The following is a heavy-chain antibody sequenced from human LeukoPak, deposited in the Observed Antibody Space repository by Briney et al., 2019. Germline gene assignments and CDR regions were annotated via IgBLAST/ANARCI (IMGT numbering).Heavy chain of an antibody. Sequence: GGSLRLSCTASGFTVSNNYISWVRQAPGKGLEWVSVIYSGGGTYYADSVKDRFTISRDNSKNTLYLQMNSLRAEDTAVYYCAKNDGNLPYYYYYMDVWGKGTTVTVSS. J-gene: IGHJ6*03. CDR3: AKNDGNLPYYYYYMDV. V-gene: IGHV3-66*01. D-gene: IGHD1-1*01. CDR2: IYSGGGT. CDR1: GFTVSNNY.